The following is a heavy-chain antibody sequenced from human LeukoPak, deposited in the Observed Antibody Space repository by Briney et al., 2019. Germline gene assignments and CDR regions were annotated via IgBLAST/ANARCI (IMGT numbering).Heavy chain of an antibody. D-gene: IGHD6-6*01. CDR1: GFTFSSYW. CDR3: ARKEAARRVDYYYYYMDV. V-gene: IGHV3-7*01. J-gene: IGHJ6*03. Sequence: PGGSLRLSCAASGFTFSSYWMSWVRQAPGKGLEWVANIKQDGSEKYYVDSVKDRFTISRDNAKNSLYLQMNSLRAEDTAVYYCARKEAARRVDYYYYYMDVWGKGTTVTVSS. CDR2: IKQDGSEK.